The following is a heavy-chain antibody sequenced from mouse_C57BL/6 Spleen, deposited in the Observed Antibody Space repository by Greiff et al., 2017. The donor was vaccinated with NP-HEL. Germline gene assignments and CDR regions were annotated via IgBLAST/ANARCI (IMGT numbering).Heavy chain of an antibody. J-gene: IGHJ3*01. V-gene: IGHV1-4*01. CDR1: GYTFTSYS. Sequence: VQLQQSGAELVRPGASVKMSCKASGYTFTSYSMHWVKQRPGQGLQWIGYINPSSGYTNYNQKFKDKATLTADKSSRIAYMQLSSLTSEDAAVYYCARGAWSGYEFAEWDRGTLVTVSA. D-gene: IGHD2-2*01. CDR3: ARGAWSGYEFAE. CDR2: INPSSGYT.